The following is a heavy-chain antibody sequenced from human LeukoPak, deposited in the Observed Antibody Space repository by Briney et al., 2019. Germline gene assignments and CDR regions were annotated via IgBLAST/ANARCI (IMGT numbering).Heavy chain of an antibody. Sequence: GGSLRLSCAASGFTFSSYSMNWVRQAPGKGLGWVSSISSSSSYIYYADSVKGRFTISRDNAKNSLYLQMNSLRAEDTAVYYCVRDSSGYYGGGLFDYWGQGTLVTVSS. CDR2: ISSSSSYI. CDR3: VRDSSGYYGGGLFDY. V-gene: IGHV3-21*01. J-gene: IGHJ4*02. CDR1: GFTFSSYS. D-gene: IGHD3-22*01.